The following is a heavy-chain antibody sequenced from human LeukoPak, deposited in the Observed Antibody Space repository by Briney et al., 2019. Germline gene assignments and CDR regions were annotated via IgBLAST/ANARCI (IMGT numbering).Heavy chain of an antibody. D-gene: IGHD6-19*01. CDR1: GFTFSSYA. CDR2: ISGSGGST. CDR3: ASFGQQWLESY. J-gene: IGHJ4*02. Sequence: GGSLRLSCAASGFTFSSYAMSWVRQAPGKGLEWVSAISGSGGSTYYADSVKGRFTISRDNAKKILYLEMNSLRAEDTAVYYCASFGQQWLESYWGQGTLVTVSS. V-gene: IGHV3-23*01.